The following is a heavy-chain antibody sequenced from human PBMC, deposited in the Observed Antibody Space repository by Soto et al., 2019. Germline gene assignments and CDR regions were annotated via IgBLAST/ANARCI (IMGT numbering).Heavy chain of an antibody. J-gene: IGHJ4*02. Sequence: PSETLSLTCTVSGHSISSSTYYWGWLRQPPGRGLEWIGSVYYGENTYYNPSLKSRVTISVDTPKNQFSLKLSSVTAADTAVYYCAKNWNWGSLVHWGQGTLVTVSS. V-gene: IGHV4-39*01. D-gene: IGHD7-27*01. CDR1: GHSISSSTYY. CDR2: VYYGENT. CDR3: AKNWNWGSLVH.